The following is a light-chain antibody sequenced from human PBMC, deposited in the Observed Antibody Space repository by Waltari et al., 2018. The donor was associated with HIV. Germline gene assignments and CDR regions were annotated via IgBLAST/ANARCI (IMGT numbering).Light chain of an antibody. J-gene: IGLJ3*02. Sequence: QSVLTQPPSASGTPGQRVTISCSGSSSNIGFNIVNWYQQLPGAAPKLLIYTNNQRPSGVPDRFSGAKSGTSASLAISGLQSEDEADYYWAAWDDSLNGLVFGGGTKLTVL. CDR2: TNN. V-gene: IGLV1-44*01. CDR1: SSNIGFNI. CDR3: AAWDDSLNGLV.